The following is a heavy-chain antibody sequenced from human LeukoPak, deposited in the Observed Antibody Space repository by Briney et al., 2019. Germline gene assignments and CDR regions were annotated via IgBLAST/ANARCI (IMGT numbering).Heavy chain of an antibody. CDR3: AKVKTLRFLEEQIDY. V-gene: IGHV3-23*01. CDR2: ISGSGGST. Sequence: GGSLRLSCAASGFTFSSYAMSWVRQAPGKGLEWVSAISGSGGSTYYADSVKGRFTISRDNSKNTLYLQMNSLRAEDTAVYYCAKVKTLRFLEEQIDYWGQGTLVTVSS. J-gene: IGHJ4*02. CDR1: GFTFSSYA. D-gene: IGHD3-3*01.